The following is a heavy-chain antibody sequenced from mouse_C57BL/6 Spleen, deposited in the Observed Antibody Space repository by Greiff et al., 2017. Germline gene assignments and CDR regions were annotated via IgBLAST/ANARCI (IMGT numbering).Heavy chain of an antibody. Sequence: EVHLVESGGGLVKPGGSLKLSCAASGFTFSSYAMSWVRQTPEKRLEWVATISDGGSYTSYPDNVKGRFTISRDNAKNNLYLQMSHLKSEDTAMYYCARVKDSSGYGRWFAYWGQGTLVTVSA. CDR2: ISDGGSYT. J-gene: IGHJ3*01. CDR3: ARVKDSSGYGRWFAY. D-gene: IGHD3-2*02. V-gene: IGHV5-4*01. CDR1: GFTFSSYA.